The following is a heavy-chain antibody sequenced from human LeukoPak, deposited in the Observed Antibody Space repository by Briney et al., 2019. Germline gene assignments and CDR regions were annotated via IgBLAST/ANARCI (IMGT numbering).Heavy chain of an antibody. D-gene: IGHD3-3*01. J-gene: IGHJ6*03. CDR2: IIPIFGTA. CDR1: GGTFSSYA. CDR3: ATSPITIFGVVIYYYYTDV. V-gene: IGHV1-69*05. Sequence: GASVKVSCKASGGTFSSYAISWVRQAPGQGLEWMGGIIPIFGTANYAQKFQGRVTITTDESTSTAYMELSSLRSEDTAVYYCATSPITIFGVVIYYYYTDVWGKGTTVTVSS.